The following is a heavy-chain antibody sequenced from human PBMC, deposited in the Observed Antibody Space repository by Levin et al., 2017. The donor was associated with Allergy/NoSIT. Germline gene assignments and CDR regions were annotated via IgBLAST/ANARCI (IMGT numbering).Heavy chain of an antibody. CDR1: GGSISSSNW. D-gene: IGHD3-16*02. CDR3: ASRGRGSYDYVWGSYRYTVPPTPIDY. Sequence: SQTLSLTCAVSGGSISSSNWWSWVRQPPGKGLEWIGEIYHSGSTNYNPSLKSRVTISVDKSKNQFSLKLSSVTAADTAVYYCASRGRGSYDYVWGSYRYTVPPTPIDYWGQGTLVTVSS. V-gene: IGHV4-4*02. J-gene: IGHJ4*02. CDR2: IYHSGST.